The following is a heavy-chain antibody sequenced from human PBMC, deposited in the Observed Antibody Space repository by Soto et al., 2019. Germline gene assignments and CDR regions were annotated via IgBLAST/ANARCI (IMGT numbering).Heavy chain of an antibody. CDR1: GFTFSSYD. J-gene: IGHJ4*02. CDR3: VRRVSGNYDY. V-gene: IGHV3-64*01. CDR2: ISCNGRTT. D-gene: IGHD1-7*01. Sequence: EVQLAESGGGMVQPGGSLRLSCVASGFTFSSYDMHWVRQAPGKGLEYVSSISCNGRTTYYGNSVKGRFTISRDNSKNTLYLQMGSLRAEDMAVYYCVRRVSGNYDYWGQGTLVTVSS.